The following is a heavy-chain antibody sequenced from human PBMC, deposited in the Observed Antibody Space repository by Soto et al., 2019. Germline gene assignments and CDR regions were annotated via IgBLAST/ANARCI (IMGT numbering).Heavy chain of an antibody. D-gene: IGHD4-4*01. CDR2: IYYSGST. V-gene: IGHV4-59*01. CDR3: ARDLQGTDPYYYGMDV. CDR1: GGSISSYY. Sequence: PSETLSLTCTVSGGSISSYYWSWIRQPPGKGLEWIGYIYYSGSTNYNPSLKSRVTISVDTSKNQFSLKLSSVTAADTAVYYCARDLQGTDPYYYGMDVWGQGTTVTVSS. J-gene: IGHJ6*02.